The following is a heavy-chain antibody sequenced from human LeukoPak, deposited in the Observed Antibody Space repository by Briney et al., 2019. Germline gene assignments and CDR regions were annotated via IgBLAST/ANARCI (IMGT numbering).Heavy chain of an antibody. V-gene: IGHV1-2*02. CDR1: GYTFTGYY. Sequence: ASVKVSCKASGYTFTGYYMHWVRQAPGQGLEWMGWINPNSGGTNYAQKFQGRVTMTRDTSISTAYMELSRLRSDDTAVYYCARLNYDFWSGVWEGYYMDVWGKGTTVTVSS. CDR3: ARLNYDFWSGVWEGYYMDV. J-gene: IGHJ6*03. CDR2: INPNSGGT. D-gene: IGHD3-3*01.